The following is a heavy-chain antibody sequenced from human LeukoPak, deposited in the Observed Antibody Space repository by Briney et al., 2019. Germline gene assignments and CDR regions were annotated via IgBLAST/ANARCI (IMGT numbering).Heavy chain of an antibody. Sequence: SSETLSLTCTASGGSISSSSYYWGWIRQPPGKGLEWIGSIYYSGSTYYNPSLKSRVTISVDTSKNQFSLKLSSVTAADTAVYYCARNGYDWEGYFDYWGQGTLVTVSS. CDR3: ARNGYDWEGYFDY. J-gene: IGHJ4*02. D-gene: IGHD5-12*01. CDR1: GGSISSSSYY. V-gene: IGHV4-39*01. CDR2: IYYSGST.